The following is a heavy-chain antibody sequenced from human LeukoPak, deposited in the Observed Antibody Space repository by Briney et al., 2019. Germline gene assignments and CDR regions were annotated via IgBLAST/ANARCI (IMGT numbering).Heavy chain of an antibody. D-gene: IGHD6-19*01. CDR2: IRSKAYGGTT. CDR3: ARDSSGPSYLFDY. V-gene: IGHV3-49*04. Sequence: PGGSLRLSCTASGFTFGDYAMSWVRQAPGKGLEWVGFIRSKAYGGTTEYAASVKGRFTISRDDSKSIAYLQMNSLKTEDTAVYYCARDSSGPSYLFDYWGQGTLVTVSS. J-gene: IGHJ4*02. CDR1: GFTFGDYA.